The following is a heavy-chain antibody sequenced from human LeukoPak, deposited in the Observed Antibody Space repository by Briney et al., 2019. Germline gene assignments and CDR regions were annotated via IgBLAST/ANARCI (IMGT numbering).Heavy chain of an antibody. D-gene: IGHD6-19*01. CDR3: ARGYSSGLHFDY. V-gene: IGHV3-74*01. CDR1: GFIFSDHW. J-gene: IGHJ4*02. CDR2: INNDGSST. Sequence: GGSLRLSCAASGFIFSDHWMHWVRQAPGKGLVWLSRINNDGSSTIYADSVKGRFTFSRDNAENTLFLEMSSLRAEDTAVYYCARGYSSGLHFDYWGQGTLVTVSS.